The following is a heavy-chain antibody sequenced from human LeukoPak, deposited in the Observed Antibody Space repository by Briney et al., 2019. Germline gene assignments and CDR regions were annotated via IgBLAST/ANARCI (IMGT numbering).Heavy chain of an antibody. J-gene: IGHJ4*02. CDR2: INSDGSST. CDR3: ARGLAAAGINY. V-gene: IGHV3-74*01. D-gene: IGHD6-13*01. Sequence: PGGSLRLSCAAPGFTFSNHWMHWVRQAPGKGLVWVSRINSDGSSTTYADSVKGRFTISRDNAKSTLYLQMNSLRAEDTAVYYCARGLAAAGINYWGQGTLVTVSS. CDR1: GFTFSNHW.